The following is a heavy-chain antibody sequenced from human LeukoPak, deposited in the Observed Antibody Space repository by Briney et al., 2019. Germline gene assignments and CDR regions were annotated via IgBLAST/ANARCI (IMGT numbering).Heavy chain of an antibody. V-gene: IGHV1-8*01. D-gene: IGHD3/OR15-3a*01. Sequence: ASVKVSCKASGYIFTSYDINWVRQATGQRLEWLGWMSPNSGNTGYAQNFQGRVTMTRSTALSTAYMELSSLKSHDTAVYYCTRGPPNWGYDFWGQGTLVTVSS. CDR2: MSPNSGNT. CDR3: TRGPPNWGYDF. CDR1: GYIFTSYD. J-gene: IGHJ4*02.